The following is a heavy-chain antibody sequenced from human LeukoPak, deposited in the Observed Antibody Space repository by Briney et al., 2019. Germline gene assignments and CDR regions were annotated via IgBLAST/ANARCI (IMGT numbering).Heavy chain of an antibody. J-gene: IGHJ3*02. V-gene: IGHV3-23*01. D-gene: IGHD5-18*01. CDR2: ISGSGGST. CDR1: GITLSNHA. CDR3: AKYGYGPTDAFDI. Sequence: GSPGPSLATPGITLSNHANNLGRQASGKGVGVVSAISGSGGSTYYADSVKGRFTISRDNSKNTLYLQMNSLRAEDTAVYYCAKYGYGPTDAFDIWGQGTMVTVPS.